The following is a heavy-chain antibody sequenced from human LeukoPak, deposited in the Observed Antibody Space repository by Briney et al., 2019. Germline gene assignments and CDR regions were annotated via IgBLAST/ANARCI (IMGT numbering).Heavy chain of an antibody. D-gene: IGHD3-22*01. Sequence: ASVKVSCKASGYKFTSYYTHWVRQAPGQGLEWMGVINPSGGSTTSAQKFQGRVTMTRDTSTSTVYMELRSLRSEDTAVYYCARGPGPADDGGGYCFDYWGQGTLVTVSS. J-gene: IGHJ4*02. CDR1: GYKFTSYY. CDR3: ARGPGPADDGGGYCFDY. V-gene: IGHV1-46*01. CDR2: INPSGGST.